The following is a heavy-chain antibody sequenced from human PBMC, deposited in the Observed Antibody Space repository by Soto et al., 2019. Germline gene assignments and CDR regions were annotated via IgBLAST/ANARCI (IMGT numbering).Heavy chain of an antibody. D-gene: IGHD6-19*01. CDR2: INTNSGVT. CDR1: GDTFTDCY. V-gene: IGHV1-2*04. CDR3: ARGVSGWSPFDF. Sequence: QVQLVQSGAEVKKPGASVKVSCKASGDTFTDCYVHWVRQAPGQGLEWMGWINTNSGVTNFAQKFQGWVTLTRDTSVNTAYMELNRLKSGDTAVFFCARGVSGWSPFDFWGQGTLVTVSS. J-gene: IGHJ4*02.